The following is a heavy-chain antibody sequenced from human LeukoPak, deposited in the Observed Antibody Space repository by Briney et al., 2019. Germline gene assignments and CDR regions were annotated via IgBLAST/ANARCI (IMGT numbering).Heavy chain of an antibody. J-gene: IGHJ4*02. Sequence: TGGSLRLSCAAPGFAFSSLAMGWVRQAPGKGLEWVSVISDSGSITYYADSVKGRFTISRDNSKNTLFLQMNSLGAEDTAVYYCAKDARRTNGWYFFDYWGQGTLVTVSS. CDR3: AKDARRTNGWYFFDY. V-gene: IGHV3-23*01. CDR2: ISDSGSIT. D-gene: IGHD6-19*01. CDR1: GFAFSSLA.